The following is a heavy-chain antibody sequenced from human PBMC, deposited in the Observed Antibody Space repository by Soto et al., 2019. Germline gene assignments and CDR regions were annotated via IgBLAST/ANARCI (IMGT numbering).Heavy chain of an antibody. CDR3: ARGRNYYYYGMDV. CDR2: IYYSGST. J-gene: IGHJ6*02. V-gene: IGHV4-59*01. Sequence: PSETLSLTCTVSGGSISSYYWSWIRQPPGKGLEWIGYIYYSGSTNYNPSLKSRVTISVDTSKNQFSLKLSSVTAADTAVYYCARGRNYYYYGMDVWGQGTMVTVSS. CDR1: GGSISSYY.